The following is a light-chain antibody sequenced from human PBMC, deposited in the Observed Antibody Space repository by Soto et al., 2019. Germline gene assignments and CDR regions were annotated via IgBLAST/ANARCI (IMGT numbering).Light chain of an antibody. V-gene: IGKV3-20*01. CDR2: GSS. CDR1: QSIISIY. CDR3: QQYGSSPRT. J-gene: IGKJ1*01. Sequence: EIVLTQSPGTLSLSPGERATLSCRASQSIISIYLAWYHHKPGQAPTLLIYGSSNSATGIPDRFSGRESGTDFTLTISRLEPEDFAVYYCQQYGSSPRTFGQGTKVDIK.